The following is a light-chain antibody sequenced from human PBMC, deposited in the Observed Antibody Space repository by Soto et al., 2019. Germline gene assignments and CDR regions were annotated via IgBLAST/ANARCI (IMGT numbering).Light chain of an antibody. CDR1: QGISTF. CDR3: QHTRTTPRT. CDR2: GAS. J-gene: IGKJ1*01. V-gene: IGKV1-39*01. Sequence: DIQMTQSPSSLFASVGDRVTITCRASQGISTFIHWYQQRPGKAPSLIIYGASNLQSGVPSRFSGRGSGTEFSLTISTLQPEDVATYYCQHTRTTPRTFCRGTKVEIK.